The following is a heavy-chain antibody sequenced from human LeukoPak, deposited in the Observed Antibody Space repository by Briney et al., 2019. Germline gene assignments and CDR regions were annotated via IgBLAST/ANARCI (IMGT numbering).Heavy chain of an antibody. D-gene: IGHD3-22*01. CDR1: GGSISSYY. V-gene: IGHV4-59*01. J-gene: IGHJ3*02. CDR2: IYYSGST. CDR3: ARAHGVVDPFSPFDI. Sequence: SETLSLTCTVSGGSISSYYWGWIRQPPGKGLEWIGYIYYSGSTNYNPSLKSRVTISVDTSKNQFSLKLSSVTAADTAVYYCARAHGVVDPFSPFDIWGQGTMVTVSS.